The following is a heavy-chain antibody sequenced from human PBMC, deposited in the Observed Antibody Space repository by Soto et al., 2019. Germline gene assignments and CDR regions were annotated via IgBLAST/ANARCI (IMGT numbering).Heavy chain of an antibody. Sequence: QVQLVQSGAEVKKPGSSVKVSCKASGGTFSSYAISWVRQAPGQGLEWMGGIIPIFGTANYAQKFQGRVKITADEFTSTAYMELSSLRSEDTAVYYCARALSLHIVVVTPQNYYGMDVWGQGTTVTVSS. CDR2: IIPIFGTA. CDR1: GGTFSSYA. V-gene: IGHV1-69*01. D-gene: IGHD2-21*02. J-gene: IGHJ6*02. CDR3: ARALSLHIVVVTPQNYYGMDV.